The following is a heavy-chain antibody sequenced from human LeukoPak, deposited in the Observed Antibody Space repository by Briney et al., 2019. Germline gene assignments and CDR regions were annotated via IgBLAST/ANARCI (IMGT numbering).Heavy chain of an antibody. V-gene: IGHV4-38-2*01. CDR3: ARNRSAVIVPAAMGGAFDI. CDR1: GHSISSGYY. D-gene: IGHD2-2*01. Sequence: SETLSLTCAVSGHSISSGYYWGWIRQPPRKGLEWIGSIYHSGSTHYNPSLNSRVTISVDTSKNQFSLNLSSVTAADTAMYYCARNRSAVIVPAAMGGAFDIWGHGTMVTVSS. J-gene: IGHJ3*02. CDR2: IYHSGST.